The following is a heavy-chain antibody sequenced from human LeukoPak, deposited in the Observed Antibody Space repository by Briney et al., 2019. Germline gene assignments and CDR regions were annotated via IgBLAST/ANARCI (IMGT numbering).Heavy chain of an antibody. D-gene: IGHD4-17*01. J-gene: IGHJ4*02. CDR2: IFWNDDK. Sequence: ESGPTLVNPTQTLTLTCTFSDFSLTTSGVGVAWIRQPPVKALEWLALIFWNDDKRYNPTLKSRLTISKDTSKSQVVLTMTNMDPVDTATYYCARVVYDYGDYTASDYWGQGTLVTVSS. CDR3: ARVVYDYGDYTASDY. V-gene: IGHV2-5*01. CDR1: DFSLTTSGVG.